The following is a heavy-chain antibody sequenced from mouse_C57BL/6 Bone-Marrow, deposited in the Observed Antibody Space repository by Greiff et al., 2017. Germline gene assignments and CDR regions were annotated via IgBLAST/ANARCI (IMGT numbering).Heavy chain of an antibody. CDR2: INPGSGGT. D-gene: IGHD2-1*01. CDR1: GYAFTNYL. J-gene: IGHJ3*01. V-gene: IGHV1-54*01. CDR3: ARFYGNYPFAY. Sequence: QVQLQQSGAELVRPGTSVKVSCKASGYAFTNYLIAWVKPRPGQGLEWIGVINPGSGGTNYNEKFKGKATLTADKSSSTAYMQLSSLTSEDSAVYFCARFYGNYPFAYWGQGTLVTVSA.